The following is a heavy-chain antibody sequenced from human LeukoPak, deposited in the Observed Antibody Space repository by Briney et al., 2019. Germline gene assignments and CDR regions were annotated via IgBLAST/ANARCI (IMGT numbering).Heavy chain of an antibody. V-gene: IGHV3-23*01. CDR3: AKDGYSSGASFDY. CDR1: GFTFKNYA. Sequence: GGSLRLSCAASGFTFKNYAMSWVRQAPGKGLEWVSAISGSGSSTNYADSVKGRFTISRDNSQNTLYLQMNSLRAEDTAVYYCAKDGYSSGASFDYWGQGTLVTVSS. J-gene: IGHJ4*02. CDR2: ISGSGSST. D-gene: IGHD6-19*01.